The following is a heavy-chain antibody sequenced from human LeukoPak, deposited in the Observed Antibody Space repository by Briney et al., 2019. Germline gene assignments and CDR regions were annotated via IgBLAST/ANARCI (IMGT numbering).Heavy chain of an antibody. D-gene: IGHD3-9*01. CDR2: ISAYNGNT. Sequence: VASVKVSCKASGYTFTSYGISWVRQAPGQGLEWMGWISAYNGNTNYAQKLQGRVTMTTDTSTSTAYMELRSLRSDDTAVYYCARDPLGGYFDWLASGVPKYYFDYWGQGTLVTVSS. CDR3: ARDPLGGYFDWLASGVPKYYFDY. CDR1: GYTFTSYG. J-gene: IGHJ4*02. V-gene: IGHV1-18*01.